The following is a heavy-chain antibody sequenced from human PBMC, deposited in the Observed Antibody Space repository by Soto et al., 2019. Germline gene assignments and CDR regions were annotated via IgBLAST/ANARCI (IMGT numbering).Heavy chain of an antibody. J-gene: IGHJ4*02. D-gene: IGHD4-4*01. Sequence: QVTLKESGPVLVKPTETLTLTCTVSGFSLSNATMGVGWLRQPPGKALEWLAHSFSNDEKFYSTSLKSRLTISKDTSKSQVVLNMSSMYPVDTAIYFCARISKSTDSFDCWGQGTLVTVSS. CDR3: ARISKSTDSFDC. CDR2: SFSNDEK. CDR1: GFSLSNATMG. V-gene: IGHV2-26*01.